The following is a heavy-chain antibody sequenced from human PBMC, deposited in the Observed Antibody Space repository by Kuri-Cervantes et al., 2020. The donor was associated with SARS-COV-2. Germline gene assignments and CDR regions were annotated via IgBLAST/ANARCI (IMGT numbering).Heavy chain of an antibody. CDR3: AKALGNYYYYGMDV. D-gene: IGHD7-27*01. J-gene: IGHJ6*02. Sequence: SCAASGFTFSSYGMHWVRQAPGKGLEWVAVVSYDGSNKYYADSVKGRFTISRDNSKNTLYLQMNSLRAEDTAVYYCAKALGNYYYYGMDVWGQGTTVTVSS. CDR1: GFTFSSYG. CDR2: VSYDGSNK. V-gene: IGHV3-30*18.